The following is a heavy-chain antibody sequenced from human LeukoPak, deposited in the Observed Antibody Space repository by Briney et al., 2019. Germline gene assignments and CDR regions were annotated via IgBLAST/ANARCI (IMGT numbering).Heavy chain of an antibody. CDR2: ISSSSSYI. D-gene: IGHD1-26*01. J-gene: IGHJ4*02. CDR1: GFTFSSYS. CDR3: ARAGATYYFDY. Sequence: GGSLRLSCAASGFTFSSYSMNWVRQAPGKGLEWVSSISSSSSYIYYADSVKGRFTISRDNAKNSLYLQMNSLRAEDTAVYYCARAGATYYFDYWGQGTLVTVSS. V-gene: IGHV3-21*04.